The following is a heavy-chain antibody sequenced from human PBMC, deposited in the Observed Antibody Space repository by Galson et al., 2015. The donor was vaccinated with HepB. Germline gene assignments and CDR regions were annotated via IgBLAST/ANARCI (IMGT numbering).Heavy chain of an antibody. CDR3: ARGALVVAVGATQNNWVDP. CDR1: GYTFSSYA. D-gene: IGHD2-15*01. Sequence: SVKLSCKASGYTFSSYAITWVRQAPGQGLEWVGWISPHNRYTNYAENFQGRVTMTTDTSTTTAYMELRSLRSDDTAVYYCARGALVVAVGATQNNWVDPWGRGTLVTVSS. CDR2: ISPHNRYT. V-gene: IGHV1-18*01. J-gene: IGHJ5*02.